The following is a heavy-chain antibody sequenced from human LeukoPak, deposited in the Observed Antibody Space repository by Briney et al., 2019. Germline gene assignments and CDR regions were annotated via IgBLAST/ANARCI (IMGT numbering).Heavy chain of an antibody. CDR2: ISYDGSNK. V-gene: IGHV3-30-3*01. CDR1: GFTFSSYA. Sequence: PGRSLRLSYAASGFTFSSYAMHWVRQAPGKGLEWVAVISYDGSNKYYADSVKGRFTISRDNAKNSLNLQMNSLRAEDTALYYCMRGGGGYWGQGSLVTVSS. CDR3: MRGGGGY. D-gene: IGHD3-16*01. J-gene: IGHJ4*02.